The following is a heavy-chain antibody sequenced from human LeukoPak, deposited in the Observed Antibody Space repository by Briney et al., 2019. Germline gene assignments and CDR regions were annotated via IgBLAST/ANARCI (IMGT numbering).Heavy chain of an antibody. Sequence: SETLSLTCAVYGGSFSGYYWSWIRQPPGKGLEWIGEINHSGSTNYNPSLKSRVTISVDTSKNQLSLKLISVTAADTAVYYCARGSDFWSRQFDYWGQGTLVTVSS. J-gene: IGHJ4*02. CDR1: GGSFSGYY. V-gene: IGHV4-34*01. CDR3: ARGSDFWSRQFDY. CDR2: INHSGST. D-gene: IGHD3-3*01.